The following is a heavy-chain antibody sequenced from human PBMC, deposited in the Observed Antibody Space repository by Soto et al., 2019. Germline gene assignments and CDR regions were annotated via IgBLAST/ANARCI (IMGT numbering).Heavy chain of an antibody. J-gene: IGHJ4*02. D-gene: IGHD2-15*01. CDR2: LNAGNYNT. CDR1: GYSFTSYA. CDR3: ARDCPPRYCSGGHCYSGCPLDY. Sequence: ASVKVSCKASGYSFTSYAMHWVRQAPGQRLEWMGWLNAGNYNTKYSQKFQDRVTITRDTSASTAYMELSSLRSEDTAVYYCARDCPPRYCSGGHCYSGCPLDYWGQGTLVTVSS. V-gene: IGHV1-3*01.